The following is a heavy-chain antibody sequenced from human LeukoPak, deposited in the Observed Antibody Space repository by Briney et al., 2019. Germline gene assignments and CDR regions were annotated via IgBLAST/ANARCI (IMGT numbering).Heavy chain of an antibody. CDR1: GGSISSSSYY. Sequence: SETLSLTCTVSGGSISSSSYYWGWIRQPPGKGLEWIGSIYYSGSTYYNPSLKSRVTISVDTSKNQLSLKLSSVTAADTAVYYCARVAPHGTPLRLGELSEYGYYFDYWGQGTLVTVSS. V-gene: IGHV4-39*07. J-gene: IGHJ4*02. D-gene: IGHD3-16*02. CDR2: IYYSGST. CDR3: ARVAPHGTPLRLGELSEYGYYFDY.